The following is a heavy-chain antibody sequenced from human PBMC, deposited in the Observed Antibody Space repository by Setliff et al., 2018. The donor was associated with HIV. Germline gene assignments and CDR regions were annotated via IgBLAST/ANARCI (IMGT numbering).Heavy chain of an antibody. CDR3: ARDLTEVTSTSRRYYYYMAV. V-gene: IGHV1-69*13. CDR2: IIPFLGTA. CDR1: GYTFTSYA. J-gene: IGHJ6*03. D-gene: IGHD4-17*01. Sequence: GASVKVSCKASGYTFTSYAMNWVRQAPGQGLEWMGGIIPFLGTANYAQQFQGRVTISADESTNTAYMELSSLTPDDTAVYFCARDLTEVTSTSRRYYYYMAVWGKGTTVTVSS.